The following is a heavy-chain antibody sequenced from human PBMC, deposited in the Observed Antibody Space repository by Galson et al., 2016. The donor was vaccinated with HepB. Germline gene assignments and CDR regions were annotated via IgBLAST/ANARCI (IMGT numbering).Heavy chain of an antibody. D-gene: IGHD2-15*01. CDR3: AMGGGRGVVTATPNWFDP. J-gene: IGHJ5*02. V-gene: IGHV1-69*13. Sequence: SVKVSCKASGGTFNNYAISWVRQAPGQGLEWMGGIIPLFHTANYAQKFQGRVTISADESTSTAYMELNSLRSEDTAMYYCAMGGGRGVVTATPNWFDPWGQGTLVTVSS. CDR1: GGTFNNYA. CDR2: IIPLFHTA.